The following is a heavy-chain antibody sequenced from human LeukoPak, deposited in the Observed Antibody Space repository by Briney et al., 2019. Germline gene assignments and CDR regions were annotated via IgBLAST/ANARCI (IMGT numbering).Heavy chain of an antibody. CDR3: AKGGIAVAGYFDY. Sequence: GGSLRLPCAASGFTFSSYGMHWVRQAPGKGLEWVAVIWYDGSNKYYADPVKGRFTISRDNSKNTLYLQMNSLRAEDTAVYYCAKGGIAVAGYFDYWGQGTLVTVSS. J-gene: IGHJ4*02. CDR2: IWYDGSNK. CDR1: GFTFSSYG. D-gene: IGHD6-19*01. V-gene: IGHV3-33*06.